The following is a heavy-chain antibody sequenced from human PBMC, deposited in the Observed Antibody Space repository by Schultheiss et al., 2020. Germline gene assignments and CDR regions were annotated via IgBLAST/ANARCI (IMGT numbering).Heavy chain of an antibody. D-gene: IGHD2-2*01. V-gene: IGHV1-24*01. CDR3: AKDNAPAAIPYYYYYMDV. CDR2: FDPEDGET. J-gene: IGHJ6*03. Sequence: ASVKVSCKVSGYTLTELSMHWVRQAPGKGLEWMGGFDPEDGETIYAQKFQGRVTMTEDTSTDTAYMELSSLRSEDTAVYYCAKDNAPAAIPYYYYYMDVWGKGTTVTVSS. CDR1: GYTLTELS.